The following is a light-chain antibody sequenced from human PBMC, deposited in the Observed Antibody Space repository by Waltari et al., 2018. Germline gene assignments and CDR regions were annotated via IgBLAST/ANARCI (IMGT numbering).Light chain of an antibody. CDR3: CSFTRASTWV. CDR2: EVN. J-gene: IGLJ3*02. V-gene: IGLV2-14*01. CDR1: NGDLGNYNY. Sequence: QSALTQPASVSGSPGQSITISCTGTNGDLGNYNYVSWYQQHPGKAPKLIIYEVNYRPSGVSNRFSGSKSGNTASLTISGLQAEDEADYYCCSFTRASTWVFGGGTKLTVL.